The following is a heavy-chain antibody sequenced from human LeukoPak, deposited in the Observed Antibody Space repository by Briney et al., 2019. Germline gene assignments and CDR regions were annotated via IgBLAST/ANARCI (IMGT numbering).Heavy chain of an antibody. CDR3: AKSNGHPYYYGMDV. V-gene: IGHV3-30*18. J-gene: IGHJ6*02. D-gene: IGHD4-11*01. CDR2: ISYDGSNK. CDR1: GFTFSNFG. Sequence: GGSLRLSCAASGFTFSNFGMNWVRQAPGKGLEWVALISYDGSNKFYADSVKGRFTISGDNSKSTLYLQMNSLRAEDTAVYYCAKSNGHPYYYGMDVWGQGATVTVSS.